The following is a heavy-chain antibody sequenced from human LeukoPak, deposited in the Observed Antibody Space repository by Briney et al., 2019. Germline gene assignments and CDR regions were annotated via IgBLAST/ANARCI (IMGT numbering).Heavy chain of an antibody. Sequence: SGGSLRLSCAASGFTFSRYAIHWVRQCPGKGLEWVAVISYDGSTKYYADSVKGRFTISRDNSKNTLYLQINSLRPEDTAVYYCARGDILTGPYYFDYWGQGILVTVSS. CDR2: ISYDGSTK. CDR3: ARGDILTGPYYFDY. D-gene: IGHD3-9*01. J-gene: IGHJ4*02. CDR1: GFTFSRYA. V-gene: IGHV3-30-3*01.